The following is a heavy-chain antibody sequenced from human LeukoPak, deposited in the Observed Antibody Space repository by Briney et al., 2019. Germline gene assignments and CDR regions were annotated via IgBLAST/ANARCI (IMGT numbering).Heavy chain of an antibody. Sequence: ASVKVSCKASGYTFTSYGISWVRQAPGQGLEWMGWISAYNGNTNYAQKLQGRVIMTTDTSTSTAYMELRSLRSDDTAVYYCARVGVLWFGETNWFDPWGQGTLVTVSS. J-gene: IGHJ5*02. CDR3: ARVGVLWFGETNWFDP. CDR1: GYTFTSYG. CDR2: ISAYNGNT. V-gene: IGHV1-18*01. D-gene: IGHD3-10*01.